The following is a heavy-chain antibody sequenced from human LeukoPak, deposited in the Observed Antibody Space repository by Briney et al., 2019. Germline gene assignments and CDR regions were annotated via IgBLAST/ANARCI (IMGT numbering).Heavy chain of an antibody. CDR1: GIMFSDSA. D-gene: IGHD6-19*01. V-gene: IGHV3-23*01. CDR2: ITDNYNT. Sequence: GGSLRLSCAASGIMFSDSAMYWVRQAPGKGLEWVAVITDNYNTYYGDSVKVRFTVSRDNPTTTLYLQMNSLRVDDTALYHCVKGACSSGCSGNYWGQGTRVIVSS. CDR3: VKGACSSGCSGNY. J-gene: IGHJ4*02.